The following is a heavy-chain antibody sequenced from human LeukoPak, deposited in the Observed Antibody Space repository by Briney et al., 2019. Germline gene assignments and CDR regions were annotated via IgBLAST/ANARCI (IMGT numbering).Heavy chain of an antibody. V-gene: IGHV3-23*01. J-gene: IGHJ4*02. D-gene: IGHD5-18*01. CDR2: ISGSGGAT. CDR1: GFTFSSYA. Sequence: GGSLRLSCAASGFTFSSYAMSWVRQAPGKGLEWVSSISGSGGATYYADSVKGRFTISRDNSKNTLDLQMNSLRAEDTAIYYCTKGDTVMIRGIFDYWGQGTLVTVSS. CDR3: TKGDTVMIRGIFDY.